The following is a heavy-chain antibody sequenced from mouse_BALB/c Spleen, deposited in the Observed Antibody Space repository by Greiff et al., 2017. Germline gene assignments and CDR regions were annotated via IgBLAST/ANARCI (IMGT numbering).Heavy chain of an antibody. D-gene: IGHD2-14*01. CDR2: IYPGSGST. V-gene: IGHV1S22*01. CDR1: GYTFTSYW. CDR3: TRSGEVRRSFDY. Sequence: LKQPGSELVRPGASVKLSCKASGYTFTSYWMHWVKQRHGQGLEWIGNIYPGSGSTNYDEKFKSKGTLTVDTSSSTAYMHLSSLTSEDSAVYYCTRSGEVRRSFDYWGQGTTLTVSS. J-gene: IGHJ2*01.